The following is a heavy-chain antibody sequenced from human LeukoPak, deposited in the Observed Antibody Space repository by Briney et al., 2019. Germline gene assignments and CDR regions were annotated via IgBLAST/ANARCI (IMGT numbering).Heavy chain of an antibody. CDR1: GGSIRSYY. J-gene: IGHJ4*02. CDR3: ARENGYRYDY. Sequence: SETLSLTCTVSGGSIRSYYWSWIRQAPGKGLEWIGYIYYSGSTNYNPSLKSRVTISVDTSKNQFSLKLSSVTAADTALYYCARENGYRYDYWGQGTLVTVSS. CDR2: IYYSGST. V-gene: IGHV4-59*01. D-gene: IGHD5-18*01.